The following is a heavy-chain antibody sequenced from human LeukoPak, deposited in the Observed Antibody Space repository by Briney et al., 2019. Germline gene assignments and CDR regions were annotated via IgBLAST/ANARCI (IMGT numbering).Heavy chain of an antibody. D-gene: IGHD3-10*01. Sequence: SETLSLTCAVYGGSFSGHYWSWIRQPPGKGLEWIGEINHSGSTNYSPSLKSRVTISVDTSKNQFSLKLSSVTAADTAVYYCAREVLLWFGELSDYYDSSGYDYWGQGTLVTVSS. CDR1: GGSFSGHY. J-gene: IGHJ4*02. V-gene: IGHV4-34*01. CDR3: AREVLLWFGELSDYYDSSGYDY. CDR2: INHSGST.